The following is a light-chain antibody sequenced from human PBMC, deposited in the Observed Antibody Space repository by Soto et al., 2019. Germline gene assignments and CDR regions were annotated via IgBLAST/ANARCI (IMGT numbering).Light chain of an antibody. CDR3: QQRSNWPPT. CDR2: DTS. CDR1: QSVGSY. J-gene: IGKJ1*01. V-gene: IGKV3-11*01. Sequence: EIVLTQSPATLSLSPGERATLSCRASQSVGSYLAWYQQTPGQAPRLLIYDTSNRATGIPARFSGSGSGTDFTLTISSLEPEDFAVYYCQQRSNWPPTFGQGTKVDI.